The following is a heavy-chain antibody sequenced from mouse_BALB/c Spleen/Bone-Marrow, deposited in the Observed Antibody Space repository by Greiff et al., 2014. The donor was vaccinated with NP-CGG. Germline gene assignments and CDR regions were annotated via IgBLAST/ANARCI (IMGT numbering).Heavy chain of an antibody. CDR3: AKINYGYYAMDY. V-gene: IGHV1-4*02. Sequence: VQLQQSAAELARPGASVKMSCKASGYIFTTFTMHWVKQRPGQGLEWIGYINPSSGYTEYNQKFRDKTTLTADKSSSTAYMQLSSLTSEDSAVYYCAKINYGYYAMDYWGQGTSVTFSS. D-gene: IGHD1-1*01. J-gene: IGHJ4*01. CDR2: INPSSGYT. CDR1: GYIFTTFT.